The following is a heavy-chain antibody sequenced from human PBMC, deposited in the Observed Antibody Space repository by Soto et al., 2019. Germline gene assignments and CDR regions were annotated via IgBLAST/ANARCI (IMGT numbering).Heavy chain of an antibody. Sequence: QGQLVQSVGEVKKPGASLKVSCKASGYNFILHGISWVRQAPGQGLEWMGWISAYNGNTNYAQNFQDRVTMTTDPSTSTVNMELRSLRSAATAVYYCARVWFDSNSGAFDIWGQGTKVTVSS. J-gene: IGHJ3*02. CDR1: GYNFILHG. D-gene: IGHD3-10*01. V-gene: IGHV1-18*01. CDR2: ISAYNGNT. CDR3: ARVWFDSNSGAFDI.